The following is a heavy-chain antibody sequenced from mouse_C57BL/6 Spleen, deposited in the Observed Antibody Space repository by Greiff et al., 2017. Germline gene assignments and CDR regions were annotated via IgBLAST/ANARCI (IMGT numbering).Heavy chain of an antibody. J-gene: IGHJ2*01. Sequence: QVHVKQSGPGLVQPSQSLSITCTVSGFSLTSYGVHWVRQSPGKGLEWLGVIWSGGSTDYNAAFISRLSISKDNSKSQVFFKMNSLQADDTAIYYCARGTTVAYFDYWGQGTTLTVSS. CDR3: ARGTTVAYFDY. CDR1: GFSLTSYG. D-gene: IGHD1-1*01. V-gene: IGHV2-2*01. CDR2: IWSGGST.